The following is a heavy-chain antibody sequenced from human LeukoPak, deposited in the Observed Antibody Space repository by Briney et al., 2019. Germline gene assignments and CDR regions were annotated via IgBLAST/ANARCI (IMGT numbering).Heavy chain of an antibody. CDR3: ASVIAVAAAFDY. CDR2: IYTSGST. CDR1: GGSISSGSYY. J-gene: IGHJ4*02. V-gene: IGHV4-61*02. D-gene: IGHD6-19*01. Sequence: PSETLSLTCTVSGGSISSGSYYWSWIRQPAGKGLEWIGRIYTSGSTNYNPSLKSRVTISVDTSKNQFSLKLSSVTAADTAVYYCASVIAVAAAFDYWGQGTLVTVSS.